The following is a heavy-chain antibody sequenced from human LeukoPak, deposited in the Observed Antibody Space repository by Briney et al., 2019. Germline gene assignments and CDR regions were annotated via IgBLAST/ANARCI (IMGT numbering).Heavy chain of an antibody. J-gene: IGHJ4*02. V-gene: IGHV3-7*01. Sequence: PGGSLRLSCAASGFTFRSYWMGWVRQTPGKGLEWLANINEDGSTTYYVDSVKGRFTISRSNADNSLYLQMNSLRAEDTAVYYCARDATRGGDFDSWGQGTLVTVSS. CDR3: ARDATRGGDFDS. CDR2: INEDGSTT. CDR1: GFTFRSYW. D-gene: IGHD2-15*01.